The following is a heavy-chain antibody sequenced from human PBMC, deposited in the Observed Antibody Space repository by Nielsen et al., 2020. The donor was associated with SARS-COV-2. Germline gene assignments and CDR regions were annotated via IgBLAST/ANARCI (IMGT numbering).Heavy chain of an antibody. D-gene: IGHD3-10*01. V-gene: IGHV4-39*01. Sequence: SETLSLTCTVSGGSISSSSYYWGWIRQPPGKGLEWIGSIYYSGSTYYNPSLKSRVTISVDTSKNQFSLKLSSVTAADTAVYYCARPNPSGVRSRSAFDIWGQGTMVTVSS. CDR2: IYYSGST. CDR1: GGSISSSSYY. CDR3: ARPNPSGVRSRSAFDI. J-gene: IGHJ3*02.